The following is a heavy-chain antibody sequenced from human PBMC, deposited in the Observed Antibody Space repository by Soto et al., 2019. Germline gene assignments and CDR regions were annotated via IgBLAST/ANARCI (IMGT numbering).Heavy chain of an antibody. J-gene: IGHJ4*02. Sequence: PSETLSLTCTVSGGSFSPNYWSWIRQPPGKGLEWIGNIHYNGNTKYSPSLKSRVTMSVDTSKNHFSLKLISVTTADTAVYFCAREGNLGRWIQPLDSWGQGTLVTVSS. CDR1: GGSFSPNY. CDR2: IHYNGNT. V-gene: IGHV4-59*01. D-gene: IGHD2-2*03. CDR3: AREGNLGRWIQPLDS.